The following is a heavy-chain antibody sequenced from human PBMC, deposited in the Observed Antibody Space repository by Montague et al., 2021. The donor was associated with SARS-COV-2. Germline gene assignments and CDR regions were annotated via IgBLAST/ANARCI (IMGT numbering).Heavy chain of an antibody. CDR1: GFSLSTSGMC. J-gene: IGHJ4*02. V-gene: IGHV2-70*11. D-gene: IGHD1-20*01. CDR2: SDWGXDE. CDR3: ARMAPITGLDY. Sequence: PALVKPTQTLTLTCTFSGFSLSTSGMCVSWIRQPPGKALEWLARSDWGXDEYYSTSLKTRLTISKDTSKNPVVLTMTNMDPVDTATYYCARMAPITGLDYWGQGTLVTVSS.